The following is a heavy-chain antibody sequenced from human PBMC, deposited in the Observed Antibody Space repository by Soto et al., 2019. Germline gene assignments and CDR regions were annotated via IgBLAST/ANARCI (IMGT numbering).Heavy chain of an antibody. CDR1: GYTLTTYA. CDR2: INGGNGNT. J-gene: IGHJ6*02. Sequence: ASVKVSCKASGYTLTTYAMHWVRQAPGQRLEWMGWINGGNGNTKYSQRFQGRVTITRDTSASTDYMELSSLTSEDTAVYYCARADCSSNSCYFYYGMDVWGQVTTVTVSS. CDR3: ARADCSSNSCYFYYGMDV. D-gene: IGHD2-2*01. V-gene: IGHV1-3*01.